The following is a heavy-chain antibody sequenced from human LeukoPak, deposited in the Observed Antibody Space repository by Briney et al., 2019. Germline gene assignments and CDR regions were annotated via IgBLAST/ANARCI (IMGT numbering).Heavy chain of an antibody. V-gene: IGHV3-23*01. CDR2: ISGSGGST. D-gene: IGHD6-13*01. Sequence: GGSLRLSCAASGFTFSGYAMSWVRQAPGKGLEWVSAISGSGGSTYYADSVKGRFTISRDNSKNTLYLQVNSLRAEDTAIYYCAKDRIAAAGVFDYWGQGTLVTVSS. J-gene: IGHJ4*02. CDR3: AKDRIAAAGVFDY. CDR1: GFTFSGYA.